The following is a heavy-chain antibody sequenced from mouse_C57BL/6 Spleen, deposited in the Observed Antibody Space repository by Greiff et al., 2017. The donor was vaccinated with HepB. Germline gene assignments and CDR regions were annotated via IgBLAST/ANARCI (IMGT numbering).Heavy chain of an antibody. Sequence: QVQLQQPGAELVKPGASVKLSCKASGYTFTSYWMQWVKQRPGQGLEWIGEIDPSDSYTNYNQKFKGKATLTVDTSSSTAYMQLSSLTSEDSAFYYCARKQLERGYLDYWGQGTTLTVSS. CDR2: IDPSDSYT. J-gene: IGHJ2*01. CDR1: GYTFTSYW. D-gene: IGHD4-1*02. CDR3: ARKQLERGYLDY. V-gene: IGHV1-50*01.